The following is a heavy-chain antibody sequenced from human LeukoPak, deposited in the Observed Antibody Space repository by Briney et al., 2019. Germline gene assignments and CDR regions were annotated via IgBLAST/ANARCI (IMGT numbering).Heavy chain of an antibody. D-gene: IGHD5-18*01. J-gene: IGHJ4*02. CDR3: ARSTDSYGFLFLGY. Sequence: ASVKVSCKASGCTFTGYYMHWVRQAPGQGLEWMGWINPNSGGTNYAQKFQGRVTMTRDTSISTAYMELSRLRSDDTAVCYCARSTDSYGFLFLGYWGQGTLVTVSS. V-gene: IGHV1-2*02. CDR1: GCTFTGYY. CDR2: INPNSGGT.